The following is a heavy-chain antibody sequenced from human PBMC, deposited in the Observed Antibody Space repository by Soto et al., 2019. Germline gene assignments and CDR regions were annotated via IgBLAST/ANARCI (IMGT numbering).Heavy chain of an antibody. D-gene: IGHD1-1*01. J-gene: IGHJ3*02. V-gene: IGHV4-39*01. CDR3: ARRERRRHEDAFDI. CDR2: INYSGST. Sequence: SETLSLTCTVSGGSISSSSYSWGWIRQPPGKGLEWIGSINYSGSTYYSPSLESRVTISVDTSKNQFSLNLSSVTAADTALYYCARRERRRHEDAFDIWGQGKMVTVSS. CDR1: GGSISSSSYS.